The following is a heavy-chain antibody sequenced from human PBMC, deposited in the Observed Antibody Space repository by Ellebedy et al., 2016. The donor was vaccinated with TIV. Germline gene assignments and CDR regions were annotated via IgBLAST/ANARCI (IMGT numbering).Heavy chain of an antibody. CDR1: GGSISSYY. D-gene: IGHD3-16*01. V-gene: IGHV4-30-4*01. CDR2: IYYSGST. Sequence: MPSETLSLTCTVPGGSISSYYWSWIRQPPGKGPEWIGYIYYSGSTDYNPSLKSRVTISADTSQNQFSLRLSSVTAADTAVYYRARAYDYVWGSSLGDWGQGTLVTVSS. CDR3: ARAYDYVWGSSLGD. J-gene: IGHJ4*02.